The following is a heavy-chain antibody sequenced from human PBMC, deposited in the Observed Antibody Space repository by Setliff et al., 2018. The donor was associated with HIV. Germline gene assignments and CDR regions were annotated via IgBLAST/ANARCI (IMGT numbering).Heavy chain of an antibody. Sequence: SVKVSCKASGGIFSRFAFSWVRQAPGQGLEWMGGIIPIFGTPNYAQKFQGRVTITADESTSPAYRGLGSLGSEETAVYYSARRGWGGTTSLVGLDYWGQGTLVTVSS. CDR3: ARRGWGGTTSLVGLDY. CDR1: GGIFSRFA. V-gene: IGHV1-69*13. D-gene: IGHD1-26*01. J-gene: IGHJ4*02. CDR2: IIPIFGTP.